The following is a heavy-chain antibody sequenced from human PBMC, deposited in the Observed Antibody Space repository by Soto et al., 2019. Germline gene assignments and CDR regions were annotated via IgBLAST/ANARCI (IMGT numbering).Heavy chain of an antibody. CDR2: IYYSGST. CDR1: GGSISSSSYY. V-gene: IGHV4-39*01. Sequence: QLQLQESGPGLVKPSETLSLTCTVSGGSISSSSYYWGWIRQPPGKGLEWIGSIYYSGSTYYNPSLKSRVTISVDTSKNQFSLKLSSVTAADTAVYYCARRIYGSGSPLGYYWGQGTLVTVSS. CDR3: ARRIYGSGSPLGYY. D-gene: IGHD3-10*01. J-gene: IGHJ4*02.